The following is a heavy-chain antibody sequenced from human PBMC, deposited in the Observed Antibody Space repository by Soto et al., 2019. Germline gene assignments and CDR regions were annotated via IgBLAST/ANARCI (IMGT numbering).Heavy chain of an antibody. Sequence: QVQLVQSGAEVKKPGSSEKVSCKASGGTFSSYTISWVRQAPGQGLEWMGRIIPILGIANYAQKFQGRVTITADKSTSTAYMELSSLRSEDTAVYYCARATSSTPGEFDYWGQGTLVTVSS. CDR2: IIPILGIA. D-gene: IGHD2-2*01. J-gene: IGHJ4*02. CDR3: ARATSSTPGEFDY. CDR1: GGTFSSYT. V-gene: IGHV1-69*02.